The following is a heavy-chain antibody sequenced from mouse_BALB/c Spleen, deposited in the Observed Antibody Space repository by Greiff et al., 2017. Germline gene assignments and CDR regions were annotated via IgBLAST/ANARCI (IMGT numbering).Heavy chain of an antibody. V-gene: IGHV1S135*01. CDR1: GYSFTSYY. J-gene: IGHJ3*01. CDR3: ARSTMITTGFAY. D-gene: IGHD2-4*01. Sequence: VHVKQSGPELMKPGASVKISCKASGYSFTSYYMHWVKQSHGKSLEWIGYIDPFNGGTSYNQKFKGKATLTVDKSSSTAYMHLSSLTSEDSAVYYCARSTMITTGFAYWGQGTLVTVSA. CDR2: IDPFNGGT.